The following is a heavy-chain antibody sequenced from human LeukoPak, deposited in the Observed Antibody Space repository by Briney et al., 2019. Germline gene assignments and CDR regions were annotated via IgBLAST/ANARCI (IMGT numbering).Heavy chain of an antibody. Sequence: ASVKVPCKASGYTFTSYDINWVRQATGQGLEWMGWMNPNSGNTGYAQKFQGRVTMTRNTSISTAYMELSGLRSEDTAVYYCARSHSVYYYGSGSYKSGFDYWGQGTLVTVSS. CDR1: GYTFTSYD. CDR2: MNPNSGNT. V-gene: IGHV1-8*01. D-gene: IGHD3-10*01. CDR3: ARSHSVYYYGSGSYKSGFDY. J-gene: IGHJ4*02.